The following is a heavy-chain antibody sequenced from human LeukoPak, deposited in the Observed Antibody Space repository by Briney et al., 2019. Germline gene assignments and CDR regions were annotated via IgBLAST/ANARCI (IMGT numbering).Heavy chain of an antibody. V-gene: IGHV3-20*04. CDR3: ARAQTYGDSRLLLDF. CDR2: INWNGGST. D-gene: IGHD4-17*01. J-gene: IGHJ4*02. Sequence: GGSLRLSCAASGFTFGIYGMSWVRQAPGKGLEWVSGINWNGGSTGYADSVEGRFTISRDNAKNSQYLQMNSLRVEDTALYYCARAQTYGDSRLLLDFWGQGTLVTVSS. CDR1: GFTFGIYG.